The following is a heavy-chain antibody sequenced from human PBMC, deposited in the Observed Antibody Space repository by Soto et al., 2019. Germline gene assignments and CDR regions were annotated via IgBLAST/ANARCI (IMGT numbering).Heavy chain of an antibody. CDR2: ISAYNGNT. CDR1: GYTFTSYG. D-gene: IGHD6-19*01. Sequence: QVQLVQSGAEVKKPGASVKVSCKASGYTFTSYGISWVRQAPGQGLEWMAWISAYNGNTNYAQKLQCRGTMTXXTXTXXANMELRSLRSDDTAVYYCAGGGWEAVAGADWFDPWGQGTLITVPS. J-gene: IGHJ5*02. V-gene: IGHV1-18*01. CDR3: AGGGWEAVAGADWFDP.